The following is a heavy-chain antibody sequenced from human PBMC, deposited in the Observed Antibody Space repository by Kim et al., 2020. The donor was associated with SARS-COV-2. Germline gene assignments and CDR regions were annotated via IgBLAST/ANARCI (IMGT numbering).Heavy chain of an antibody. CDR3: ASGSSSTTNYGMDV. Sequence: ADPVKGRFTISRDNAKNTLYLQMNSLSAEDTAVYYCASGSSSTTNYGMDVWGQGTTVIVSS. V-gene: IGHV3-74*01. J-gene: IGHJ6*02. D-gene: IGHD6-6*01.